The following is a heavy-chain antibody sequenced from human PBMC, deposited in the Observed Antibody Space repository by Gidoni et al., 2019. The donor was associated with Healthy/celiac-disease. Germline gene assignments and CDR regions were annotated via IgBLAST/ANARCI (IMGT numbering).Heavy chain of an antibody. V-gene: IGHV1-2*02. J-gene: IGHJ4*02. D-gene: IGHD1-7*01. CDR1: GDTFTGYY. CDR2: INPNRGGT. CDR3: ARRYNWNYVPLGY. Sequence: QVQLVQSGAEVKKPGASVKVSCKASGDTFTGYYMHWVRQAPGQGLEWMGWINPNRGGTNYAQKFQGRVTMTRDTSISTAYMELSRLRSDDTAVYYCARRYNWNYVPLGYWGQGTLVTVSS.